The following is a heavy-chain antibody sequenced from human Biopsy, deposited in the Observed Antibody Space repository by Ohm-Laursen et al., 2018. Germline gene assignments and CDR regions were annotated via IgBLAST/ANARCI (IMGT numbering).Heavy chain of an antibody. Sequence: SQTLFLTCTVSDDSIRNFYWTWIRQPPGQGLEWIGHASYSGYTNYNPSLKSRVTISVDTSKNHFSLKLTSVTAADTAVYYCARESALAGDFDSWGQGTLVTVSS. CDR2: ASYSGYT. CDR1: DDSIRNFY. CDR3: ARESALAGDFDS. V-gene: IGHV4-59*01. J-gene: IGHJ4*02. D-gene: IGHD6-19*01.